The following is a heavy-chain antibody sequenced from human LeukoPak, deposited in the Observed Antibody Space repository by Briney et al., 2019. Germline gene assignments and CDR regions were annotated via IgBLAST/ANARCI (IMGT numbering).Heavy chain of an antibody. Sequence: GGSLRLSCAASGLTFSSDWMHWVRQVPGKGLVWVSRINSDASTINYADSVKGRFTISRDNAKSTLYLQMNNLRAEDTAVYYCARVVVGATGNTDYWGQGTLVTVSS. CDR3: ARVVVGATGNTDY. CDR2: INSDASTI. CDR1: GLTFSSDW. D-gene: IGHD1-26*01. J-gene: IGHJ4*02. V-gene: IGHV3-74*01.